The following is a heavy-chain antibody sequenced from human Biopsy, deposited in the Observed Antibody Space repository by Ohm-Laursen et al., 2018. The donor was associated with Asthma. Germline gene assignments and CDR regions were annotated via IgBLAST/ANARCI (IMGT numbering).Heavy chain of an antibody. Sequence: SSVKVSCKASGGSFDTYAISWLRQAPGQGLEWMGGILPIFGTADYAQKFQARVTISADESTSTVYMELSSLRSEDTAVYYCARAIHGGNSDRLDFYYYGLDIWGQGTTVTVSS. CDR2: ILPIFGTA. CDR1: GGSFDTYA. D-gene: IGHD4-23*01. V-gene: IGHV1-69*01. J-gene: IGHJ6*02. CDR3: ARAIHGGNSDRLDFYYYGLDI.